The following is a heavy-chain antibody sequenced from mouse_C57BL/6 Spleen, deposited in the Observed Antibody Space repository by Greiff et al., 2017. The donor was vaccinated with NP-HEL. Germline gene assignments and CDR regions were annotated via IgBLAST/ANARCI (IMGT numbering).Heavy chain of an antibody. CDR1: GYSFTSYY. V-gene: IGHV1-66*01. Sequence: VQLVESGPELVKPGASVKISCKASGYSFTSYYIHWVKQRPGQGLEWIGWIYPGSGNTKYNEKFKGKATLTADTSSSTAYMQLSSLTSEDSAVYYCARGVGRLDYWGQGTTLTVSS. J-gene: IGHJ2*01. CDR2: IYPGSGNT. CDR3: ARGVGRLDY. D-gene: IGHD4-1*01.